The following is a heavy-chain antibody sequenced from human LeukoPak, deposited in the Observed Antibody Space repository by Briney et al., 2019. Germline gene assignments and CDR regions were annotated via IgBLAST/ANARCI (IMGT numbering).Heavy chain of an antibody. V-gene: IGHV3-7*01. CDR2: INQDGSGK. J-gene: IGHJ5*02. CDR1: GFTFSSYW. D-gene: IGHD3-10*01. Sequence: PGGSLRLSCAASGFTFSSYWMSWVRQAPGKGLEWVANINQDGSGKYYVDSVKGRFTISRDNAKNSLFLQMNSLRAKDTAVYYCASLGGSGSLNRFDPWGQGTRVTVSS. CDR3: ASLGGSGSLNRFDP.